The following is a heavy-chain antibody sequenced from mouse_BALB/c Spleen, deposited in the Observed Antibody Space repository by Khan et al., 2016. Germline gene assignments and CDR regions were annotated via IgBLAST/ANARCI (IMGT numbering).Heavy chain of an antibody. D-gene: IGHD1-2*01. Sequence: EVQLQEFGAELVRPGALVKLSCKASGFNIKDYYMHWVKQRPEQGLEWIGWIDPENGNTIYDPKFQGKASITADTSSNTAYLQLSSLTSEDTAVYYCARSTATYFDYWGQGTTLTVSS. CDR3: ARSTATYFDY. CDR2: IDPENGNT. J-gene: IGHJ2*01. V-gene: IGHV14-1*02. CDR1: GFNIKDYY.